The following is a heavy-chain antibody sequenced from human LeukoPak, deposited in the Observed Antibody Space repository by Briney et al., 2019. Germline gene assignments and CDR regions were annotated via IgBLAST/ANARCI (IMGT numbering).Heavy chain of an antibody. D-gene: IGHD1-1*01. CDR1: GFTFSSYA. J-gene: IGHJ4*02. Sequence: GGSLRLSCAASGFTFSSYAMSWVHQAPGKGLEWVSAISGSGSTYYADSVKGRFTISRDNSKNTLYLQMNSLRAEDTAVYYCARRLEPLDYWGQGTLVTVSS. CDR2: ISGSGST. V-gene: IGHV3-23*01. CDR3: ARRLEPLDY.